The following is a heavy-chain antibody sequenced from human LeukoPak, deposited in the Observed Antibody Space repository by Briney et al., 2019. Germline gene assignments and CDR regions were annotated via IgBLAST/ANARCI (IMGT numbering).Heavy chain of an antibody. CDR1: GDSISSGGYY. D-gene: IGHD3-9*01. CDR2: IYHSGST. J-gene: IGHJ5*01. Sequence: SQTLSLTCTVSGDSISSGGYYWSWIRQHPGEGLEWIGYIYHSGSTHYNPSLKSRVTISVDMSKNQFSLKLSSVTAADTAVYYCARLRYFDWLPRWFDSWGQGTLVTVSS. CDR3: ARLRYFDWLPRWFDS. V-gene: IGHV4-31*03.